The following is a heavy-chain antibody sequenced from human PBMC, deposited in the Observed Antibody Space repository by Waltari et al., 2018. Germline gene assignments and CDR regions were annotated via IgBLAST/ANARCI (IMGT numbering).Heavy chain of an antibody. Sequence: WSWVRHSPQKGLEWIGQVHGRGKTNYHPAFASRVAMSVDTSNNNVSLRMTSATAADTAVYYCARVRGRGRYLDTWGLGTLVAVS. CDR2: VHGRGKT. CDR3: ARVRGRGRYLDT. V-gene: IGHV4-4*02. D-gene: IGHD1-26*01. J-gene: IGHJ5*02.